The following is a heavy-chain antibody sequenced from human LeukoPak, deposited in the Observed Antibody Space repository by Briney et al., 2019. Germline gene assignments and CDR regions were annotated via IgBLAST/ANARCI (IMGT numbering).Heavy chain of an antibody. V-gene: IGHV4-34*01. CDR2: INHSGST. Sequence: TSETLSLTCAVYGGSFSGYYWSWIRQPPGKGLEWIGEINHSGSTNCNPSLKSRVTISVDTSKNQFSLKLSSVTAADTAVYYCARVRRWLRSLHFDYWGQGTLVTVSS. CDR1: GGSFSGYY. CDR3: ARVRRWLRSLHFDY. J-gene: IGHJ4*02. D-gene: IGHD5-12*01.